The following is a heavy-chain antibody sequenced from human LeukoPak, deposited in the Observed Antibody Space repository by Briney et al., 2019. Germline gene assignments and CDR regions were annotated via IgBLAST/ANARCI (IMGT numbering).Heavy chain of an antibody. Sequence: GGSLRLSCAASEFTFRNYGMHWVRQAPGKGLEGGTFIRYDGSDTYYADSVKGRFTISSDNSKNILYLQMNSLKAEDTALYYCARALSSDSGWYYFDFWGQGTLVTVSS. CDR1: EFTFRNYG. CDR3: ARALSSDSGWYYFDF. D-gene: IGHD6-19*01. J-gene: IGHJ4*02. CDR2: IRYDGSDT. V-gene: IGHV3-33*01.